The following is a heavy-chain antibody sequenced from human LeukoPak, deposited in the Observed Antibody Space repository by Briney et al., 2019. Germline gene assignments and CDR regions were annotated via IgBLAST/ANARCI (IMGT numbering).Heavy chain of an antibody. Sequence: SETLSLTCTVSGGPMGTYYWSWVRQPPGKGLEWIGYNYDSGTNYNPSLTRRVTILVDKSKTQFSLKLPFVTVADTAIYYCARAPHLWLGDLPWGQGTLVTVSS. J-gene: IGHJ4*02. D-gene: IGHD3-10*01. V-gene: IGHV4-59*01. CDR1: GGPMGTYY. CDR2: NYDSGT. CDR3: ARAPHLWLGDLP.